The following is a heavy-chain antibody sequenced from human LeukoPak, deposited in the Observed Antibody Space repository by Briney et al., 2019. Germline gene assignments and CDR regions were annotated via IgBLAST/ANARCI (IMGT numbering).Heavy chain of an antibody. CDR2: INHSGST. D-gene: IGHD2-2*01. Sequence: SETLSLTCAVYGGSFSGYYWSWIRQPPGKGLEWIGEINHSGSTNYNPSLKSRVTISVYTSKNQFSLKLSSVTAADTAVYYCARGGPYCSSTSCYAENWFDPWGQGTLVTVSS. J-gene: IGHJ5*02. V-gene: IGHV4-34*01. CDR1: GGSFSGYY. CDR3: ARGGPYCSSTSCYAENWFDP.